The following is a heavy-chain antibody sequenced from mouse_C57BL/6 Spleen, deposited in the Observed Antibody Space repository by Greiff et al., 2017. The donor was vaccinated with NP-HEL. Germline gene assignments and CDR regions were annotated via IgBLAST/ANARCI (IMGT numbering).Heavy chain of an antibody. CDR1: GYAFTTYP. D-gene: IGHD2-3*01. J-gene: IGHJ4*01. CDR3: ARRDDGPYYAMYY. Sequence: QVQLQQSGAELVKPGASVKMSCKASGYAFTTYPIEWMKQNHGKSLEWIGNFYPYNDDTKYNEKFKGKATLTVEKSSSTVYLELSRLTSDDSAVYFCARRDDGPYYAMYYWGQGTSVTVSS. CDR2: FYPYNDDT. V-gene: IGHV1-47*01.